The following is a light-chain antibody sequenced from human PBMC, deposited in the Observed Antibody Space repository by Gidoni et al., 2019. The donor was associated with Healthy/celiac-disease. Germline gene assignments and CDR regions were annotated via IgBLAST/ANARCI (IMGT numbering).Light chain of an antibody. Sequence: QSVLTQPPSASGTPGQRITISCSGSSCTIGSNTVNWYQQLAGTAPKLLIYSNNQRPSGVPDRFSGSKSGTSASLAISGLQSEDEADYYCAAWDDSLNGWVFGGGTKLTVL. J-gene: IGLJ3*02. CDR3: AAWDDSLNGWV. V-gene: IGLV1-44*01. CDR2: SNN. CDR1: SCTIGSNT.